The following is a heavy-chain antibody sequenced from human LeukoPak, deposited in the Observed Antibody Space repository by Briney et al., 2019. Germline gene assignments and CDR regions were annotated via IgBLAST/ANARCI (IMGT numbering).Heavy chain of an antibody. CDR2: ITGSDDST. CDR1: GFTFSNNA. V-gene: IGHV3-23*01. Sequence: GGSLRLSCAASGFTFSNNAMTWVRQAPGEGLEWVSTITGSDDSTYYADSVKGRFTISRDYSKNTVFLQLNNLRAEDTAMYYCAKGPQLYSGYHPDYWGQGTLVTVS. J-gene: IGHJ4*02. D-gene: IGHD3-22*01. CDR3: AKGPQLYSGYHPDY.